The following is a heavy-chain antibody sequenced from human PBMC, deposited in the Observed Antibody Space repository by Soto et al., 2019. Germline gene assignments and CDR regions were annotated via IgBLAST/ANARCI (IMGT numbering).Heavy chain of an antibody. CDR3: GRVVPGAEDWLGP. V-gene: IGHV1-18*01. J-gene: IGHJ5*02. Sequence: GASVKVSCKTSGYTFSNYGITWVRQAPGQPLEWLGWISLYSDGTNYAKKFQGRVSMTTDTSTTTAYMELRSLRSDDTAVYSSGRVVPGAEDWLGPWGQGTLVTVYS. D-gene: IGHD2-2*01. CDR2: ISLYSDGT. CDR1: GYTFSNYG.